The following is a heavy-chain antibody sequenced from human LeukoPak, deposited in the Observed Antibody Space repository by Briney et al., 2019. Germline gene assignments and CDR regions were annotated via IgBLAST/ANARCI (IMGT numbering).Heavy chain of an antibody. D-gene: IGHD3-10*01. CDR1: GFTFRSYW. Sequence: GGSLRLSCAPSGFTFRSYWMHWVRQAPGKGLVWVLRINSDGSSTSYADSVKGRFTISRDNAKNTLYLQMNSLRAEDTAVYHCARDRGGSAFDILGQGTMVTVSS. CDR2: INSDGSST. CDR3: ARDRGGSAFDI. V-gene: IGHV3-74*01. J-gene: IGHJ3*02.